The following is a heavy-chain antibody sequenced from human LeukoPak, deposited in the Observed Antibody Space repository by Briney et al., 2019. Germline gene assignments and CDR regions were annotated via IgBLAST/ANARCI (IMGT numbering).Heavy chain of an antibody. CDR2: ISGSGGST. J-gene: IGHJ3*02. CDR3: AKAALLSRTGSIDAFDI. V-gene: IGHV3-23*01. D-gene: IGHD7-27*01. Sequence: GGSLRLSCAASGFTFSSYAMSWVRQAPGKGLEWVSAISGSGGSTYYADSVKGRFTISRDNSKNTLYLQMNSLRAEDTAVYYCAKAALLSRTGSIDAFDIWGQGTMVTVSS. CDR1: GFTFSSYA.